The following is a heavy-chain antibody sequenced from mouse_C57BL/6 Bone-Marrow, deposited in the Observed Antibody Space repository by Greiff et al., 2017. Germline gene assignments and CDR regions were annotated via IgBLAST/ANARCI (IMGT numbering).Heavy chain of an antibody. CDR1: GFTFSDYG. CDR2: ISRGSSTI. CDR3: ARGTTVVAD. V-gene: IGHV5-17*01. D-gene: IGHD1-1*01. J-gene: IGHJ3*01. Sequence: EVQLLESGGGLVKPGASLKLSCAASGFTFSDYGMHWVRQAPEKGLEWVAYISRGSSTIYYADTVKGRFTISRDNAENTLFLQMTSLRSEDTAMYYCARGTTVVADRGQGTLVTVSA.